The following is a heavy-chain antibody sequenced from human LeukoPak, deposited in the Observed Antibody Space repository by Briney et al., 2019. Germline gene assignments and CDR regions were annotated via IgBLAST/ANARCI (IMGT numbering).Heavy chain of an antibody. CDR1: GYSISSGYY. CDR2: IYHSGST. D-gene: IGHD7-27*01. J-gene: IGHJ4*02. CDR3: ARANWGSSPQRFDY. Sequence: SETLSLTCTVSGYSISSGYYWGWIRQPPGKGLEWIGSIYHSGSTYYNPSLKSRVTISVDTSKNQFSLKLSSVTAADTAVYYCARANWGSSPQRFDYWGQGTLVTVSS. V-gene: IGHV4-38-2*02.